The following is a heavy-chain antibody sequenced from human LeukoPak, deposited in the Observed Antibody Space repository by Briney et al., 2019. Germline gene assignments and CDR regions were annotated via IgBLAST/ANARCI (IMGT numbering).Heavy chain of an antibody. CDR2: IYHSGST. Sequence: SETLSLTCAVSGGSISSSNWWSWVRQPPGKGLEWIGEIYHSGSTNYNPSLKSRVTISVDTSKNQFSLKLSSVTAADTAVYYCARGGLYCSGGSCPTGRWFDPWGQGTLVTVSS. V-gene: IGHV4-4*02. CDR3: ARGGLYCSGGSCPTGRWFDP. D-gene: IGHD2-15*01. CDR1: GGSISSSNW. J-gene: IGHJ5*02.